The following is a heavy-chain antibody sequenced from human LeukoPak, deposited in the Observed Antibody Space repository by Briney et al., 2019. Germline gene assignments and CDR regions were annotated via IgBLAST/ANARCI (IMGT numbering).Heavy chain of an antibody. CDR3: ARGNYYGSGSYYKALYNWFDP. CDR2: INHSGST. CDR1: GGSSSGYY. Sequence: PSETLSLTCAVYGGSSSGYYWSWIRQPPGKGLEWIGEINHSGSTNYNPSLKSRVTISVDTSKNQFSLKLSSVTAADTAVYYCARGNYYGSGSYYKALYNWFDPWGQGTLVTVSS. V-gene: IGHV4-34*01. J-gene: IGHJ5*02. D-gene: IGHD3-10*01.